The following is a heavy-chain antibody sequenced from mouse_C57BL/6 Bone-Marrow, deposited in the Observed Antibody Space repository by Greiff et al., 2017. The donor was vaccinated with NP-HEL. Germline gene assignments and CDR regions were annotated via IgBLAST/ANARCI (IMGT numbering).Heavy chain of an antibody. J-gene: IGHJ4*01. D-gene: IGHD1-1*01. V-gene: IGHV5-12*01. CDR1: GFTFSDYY. CDR3: ARHRSTTHYAMDY. CDR2: ISNGGGST. Sequence: EVQRVESGGGLVQPGGSLKLSCAASGFTFSDYYMYWVRQTPEKRLEWVAYISNGGGSTYYPDTVKGRFTFSRDNAKNTLYLQMSRLKSEDTAMYYCARHRSTTHYAMDYWGQGTSVTVSS.